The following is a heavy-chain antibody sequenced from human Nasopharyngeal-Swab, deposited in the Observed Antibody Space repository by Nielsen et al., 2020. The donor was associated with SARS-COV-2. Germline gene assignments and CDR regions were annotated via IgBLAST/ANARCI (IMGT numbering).Heavy chain of an antibody. Sequence: WVRQAPGQGLEWMGWINPNSGGTNYAQKFQGWVTMTRDTSISTAYMELSRLRSDDTAVYYRARDGSGYSYASFYYYYYGMDVWGQGTTVTVSS. D-gene: IGHD5-18*01. V-gene: IGHV1-2*04. CDR3: ARDGSGYSYASFYYYYYGMDV. J-gene: IGHJ6*02. CDR2: INPNSGGT.